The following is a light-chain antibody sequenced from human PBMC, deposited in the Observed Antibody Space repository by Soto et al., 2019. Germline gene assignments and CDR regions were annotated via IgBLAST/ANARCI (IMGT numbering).Light chain of an antibody. CDR3: SSYTSSSTPYV. V-gene: IGLV2-14*01. CDR1: SSDVGAYDL. CDR2: DVS. Sequence: HSALSQPASVSGSPGQSVTISCTGTSSDVGAYDLVCWYQQHPGKAPKLMIYDVSNRPSGVSNRFSGSKSGNTASLTISGLQAEDEADYYCSSYTSSSTPYVFGTGTKLTVL. J-gene: IGLJ1*01.